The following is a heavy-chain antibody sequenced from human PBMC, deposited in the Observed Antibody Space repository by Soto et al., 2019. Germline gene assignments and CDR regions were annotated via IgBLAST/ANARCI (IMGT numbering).Heavy chain of an antibody. CDR1: GGSISSYY. Sequence: PSETLSLTCTVSGGSISSYYWSWIRQPAGKGLEWIGRIYTSGSTNYNPSLKSRVTMSVDTSKNQFSLKLSSVTAADTAVYYCARGVGAAAGTPTEQHYYYYGMDVWGQGTTVTVYS. D-gene: IGHD6-13*01. CDR3: ARGVGAAAGTPTEQHYYYYGMDV. V-gene: IGHV4-4*07. CDR2: IYTSGST. J-gene: IGHJ6*02.